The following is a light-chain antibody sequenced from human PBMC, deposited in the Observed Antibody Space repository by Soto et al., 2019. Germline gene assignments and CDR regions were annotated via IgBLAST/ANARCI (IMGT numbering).Light chain of an antibody. Sequence: EIVLTQSPGTLSLSPGERATLSRRASQSVSSSYLAWYQQKPGQAPRLLIYGASSRATGIPDRFSGSGSGTDFTLIISRLEPEDFAVYYCQQYGSSTGLTFGGGTKVDIK. J-gene: IGKJ4*01. V-gene: IGKV3-20*01. CDR2: GAS. CDR1: QSVSSSY. CDR3: QQYGSSTGLT.